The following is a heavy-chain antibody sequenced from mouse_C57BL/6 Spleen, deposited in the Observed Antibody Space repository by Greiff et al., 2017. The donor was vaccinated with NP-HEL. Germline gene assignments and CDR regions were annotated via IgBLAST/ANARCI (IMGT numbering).Heavy chain of an antibody. V-gene: IGHV1-64*01. Sequence: QVQLQQSGAELVKPGASVKLSCKASGYTFTSYWMHWVKQRPGQGLEWIGMIHPNSGSTNYNEKFKSKATLTVDKSSSTAYMQLSSLTSEDSAVYYCANNYYGSSLWYFDVWGTGTTVTVSS. D-gene: IGHD1-1*01. CDR1: GYTFTSYW. CDR2: IHPNSGST. CDR3: ANNYYGSSLWYFDV. J-gene: IGHJ1*03.